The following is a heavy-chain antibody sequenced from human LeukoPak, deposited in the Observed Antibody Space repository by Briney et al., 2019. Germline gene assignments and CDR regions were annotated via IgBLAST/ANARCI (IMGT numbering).Heavy chain of an antibody. CDR1: GLTFSSSW. D-gene: IGHD5-18*01. CDR3: ARDLAYSRLDY. J-gene: IGHJ4*02. CDR2: INPEGSEK. Sequence: GGSLRLSCAVSGLTFSSSWMDWVRQAPGKGLEWVASINPEGSEKYSADSVKGRFTISRDNAKNSLYLQMDSLRVEDTAFYYCARDLAYSRLDYWGQGMLVTASS. V-gene: IGHV3-7*01.